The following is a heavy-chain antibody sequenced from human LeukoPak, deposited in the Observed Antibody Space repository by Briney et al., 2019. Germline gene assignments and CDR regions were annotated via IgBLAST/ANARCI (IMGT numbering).Heavy chain of an antibody. CDR3: VRAEGQSFDY. Sequence: GGSLRHSCAASGFTFRRYWMHWVRQAPGKGLVWVSRVNSDGSSTSYGDSVKGRFTISRDNAKNTLSLQMNSLRAEDTAVYYCVRAEGQSFDYWGQGTLVTVSS. CDR2: VNSDGSST. D-gene: IGHD6-19*01. J-gene: IGHJ4*02. CDR1: GFTFRRYW. V-gene: IGHV3-74*01.